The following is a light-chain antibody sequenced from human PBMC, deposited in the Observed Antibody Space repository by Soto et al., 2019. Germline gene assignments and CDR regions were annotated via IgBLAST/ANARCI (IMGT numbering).Light chain of an antibody. J-gene: IGKJ5*01. CDR3: QQTYATPIT. Sequence: DIPMTQSPSSLSASIGDRVTITCRASHIISNYLNWYQQKPGIAPKLLIYAASSLQSGVPSRFSGSGSGTDFTLTISSLQPEDFAVYYCQQTYATPITFGQGTRLEIK. CDR1: HIISNY. CDR2: AAS. V-gene: IGKV1-39*01.